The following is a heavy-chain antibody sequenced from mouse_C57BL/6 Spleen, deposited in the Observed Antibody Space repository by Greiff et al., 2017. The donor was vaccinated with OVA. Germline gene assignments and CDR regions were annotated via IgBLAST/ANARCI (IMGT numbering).Heavy chain of an antibody. J-gene: IGHJ3*01. Sequence: VQLQQSGAELARPGASVKMSCKASGYTFTSYTMHWVKQRPGQGLEWIGYINPSSGYTKYNQKFKDKATLTADKSSSTAYMQLSSLTSEDSAVYYCARTLLYYAGFAYWGQGTLVTVSA. D-gene: IGHD2-1*01. CDR3: ARTLLYYAGFAY. CDR1: GYTFTSYT. V-gene: IGHV1-4*01. CDR2: INPSSGYT.